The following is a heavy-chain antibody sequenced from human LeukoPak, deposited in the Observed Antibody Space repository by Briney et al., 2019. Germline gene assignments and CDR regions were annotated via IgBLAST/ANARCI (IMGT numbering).Heavy chain of an antibody. CDR1: GFTFSRYG. D-gene: IGHD6-19*01. CDR3: SKTIAVADPTDY. CDR2: MSSDGGDI. Sequence: GGSLRLSCAASGFTFSRYGMHWVRQAPGKGLEWLAVMSSDGGDIYYADSVKGRFTISRDNSKNPLYLQMNSLRAEDTAVYYCSKTIAVADPTDYWGQGTLVTVSS. V-gene: IGHV3-30*18. J-gene: IGHJ4*02.